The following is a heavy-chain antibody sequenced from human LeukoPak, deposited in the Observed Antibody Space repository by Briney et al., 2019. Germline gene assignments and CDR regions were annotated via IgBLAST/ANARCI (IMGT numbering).Heavy chain of an antibody. CDR2: INPNSGGT. CDR1: GGTFSSYA. J-gene: IGHJ4*02. CDR3: ARQYFDQYYFDY. Sequence: GSSVKVSCKASGGTFSSYAISWVRQAPGQGLEWMGWINPNSGGTNYAQKFQGRVTMTRDTSISTAYMELSRLRSDDTAVYYCARQYFDQYYFDYWGQGTLVTVSS. D-gene: IGHD3-9*01. V-gene: IGHV1-2*02.